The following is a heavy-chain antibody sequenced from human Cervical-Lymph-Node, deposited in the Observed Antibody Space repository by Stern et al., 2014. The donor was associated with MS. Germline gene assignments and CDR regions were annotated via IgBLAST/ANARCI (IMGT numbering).Heavy chain of an antibody. V-gene: IGHV4-59*02. D-gene: IGHD4-17*01. J-gene: IGHJ4*02. Sequence: QLQLQESGPGLVKPSKTLSLTCTVSGVSVSSPYWNWIRQPPGRGLEWIGYVYYSGTTNYNPSLKSRVTISLDTSKNQFSLKLTSVTAADTAVYYCARQYGAEDYWGQGTLVTVSS. CDR3: ARQYGAEDY. CDR1: GVSVSSPY. CDR2: VYYSGTT.